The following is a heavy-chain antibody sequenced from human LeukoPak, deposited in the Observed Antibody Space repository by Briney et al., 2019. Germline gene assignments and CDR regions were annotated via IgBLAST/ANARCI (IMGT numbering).Heavy chain of an antibody. CDR2: IYYSGST. J-gene: IGHJ4*02. V-gene: IGHV4-31*03. CDR1: GVSISSGGYY. D-gene: IGHD6-19*01. CDR3: ATPQGSSGWSYFDY. Sequence: PSQTLSLTCTVSGVSISSGGYYWSWIRQHPGKGLEWIGYIYYSGSTYYNPSLKSRVTISVDTSKNQFSLKLSSVTAADTAVYYCATPQGSSGWSYFDYWGQGTLVTVSS.